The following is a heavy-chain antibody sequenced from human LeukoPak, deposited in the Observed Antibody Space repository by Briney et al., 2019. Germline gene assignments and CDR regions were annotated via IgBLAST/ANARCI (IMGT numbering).Heavy chain of an antibody. CDR3: ARSHDHLWGNYPDY. CDR2: IHHDGRI. V-gene: IGHV4-4*02. D-gene: IGHD3-16*02. Sequence: GSIXXTNWWNWVRQPPGKGLEWIGEIHHDGRINYNPSLKSRVTLSVDKSKNQFSLRLNSVTAADTAMYYCARSHDHLWGNYPDYWGQGTLVTVSS. J-gene: IGHJ4*02. CDR1: GSIXXTNW.